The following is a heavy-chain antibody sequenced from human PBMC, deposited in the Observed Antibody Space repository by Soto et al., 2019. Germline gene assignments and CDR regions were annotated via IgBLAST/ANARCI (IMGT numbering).Heavy chain of an antibody. Sequence: GASVKVSCKASGGTFSSYAISWVRQAPGQGLEWMGGIIPIFGTANYAQKFQGRVTITADESTSTAYMELSSLRSEDTAVYYCASPYYYDSSGYGTLRAFDIWGQGTMVTVSS. CDR3: ASPYYYDSSGYGTLRAFDI. J-gene: IGHJ3*02. V-gene: IGHV1-69*13. CDR1: GGTFSSYA. D-gene: IGHD3-22*01. CDR2: IIPIFGTA.